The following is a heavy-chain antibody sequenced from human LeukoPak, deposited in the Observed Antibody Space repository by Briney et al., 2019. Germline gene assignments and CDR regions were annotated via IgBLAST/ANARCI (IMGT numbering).Heavy chain of an antibody. CDR3: AKDNSAGPFDY. CDR1: GFTFSSYG. D-gene: IGHD2/OR15-2a*01. CDR2: ISYDGSNK. V-gene: IGHV3-30*18. J-gene: IGHJ4*02. Sequence: GRSLRLSCAASGFTFSSYGMHWVRQAPGKGLEWVAVISYDGSNKYYADSVKGRFTISRDNSKNTLYLQMNSLRAEDTAVYYCAKDNSAGPFDYWGQGTLVTVSS.